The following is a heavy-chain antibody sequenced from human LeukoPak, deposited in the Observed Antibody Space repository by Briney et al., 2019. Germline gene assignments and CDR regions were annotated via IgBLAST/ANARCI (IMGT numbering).Heavy chain of an antibody. CDR3: ARYRKYDNNEWYFDY. Sequence: GASVKVSCKASGYTFTSFDISWVRQAPGQGLEWMGWINNNNGDKHYAQRLQGRVTMTTATTTSSAYMELRSLRSDDTAVYYCARYRKYDNNEWYFDYWGQGTLVTVSS. V-gene: IGHV1-18*01. CDR1: GYTFTSFD. CDR2: INNNNGDK. J-gene: IGHJ4*02. D-gene: IGHD3-9*01.